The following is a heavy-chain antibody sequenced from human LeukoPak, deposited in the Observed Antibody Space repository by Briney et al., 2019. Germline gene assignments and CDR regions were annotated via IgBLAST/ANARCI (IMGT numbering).Heavy chain of an antibody. V-gene: IGHV4-39*07. Sequence: SETLSLTCTVSGGSISSSSYYWGWIRQPPGKGLEWIGSIYYSGSTYYNPSLKSRVTISVDTSKNQFSLKLSSVTAADTAVYHCARETVNGNWFDPWGQGTLVTVSS. CDR1: GGSISSSSYY. J-gene: IGHJ5*02. CDR3: ARETVNGNWFDP. CDR2: IYYSGST. D-gene: IGHD1-14*01.